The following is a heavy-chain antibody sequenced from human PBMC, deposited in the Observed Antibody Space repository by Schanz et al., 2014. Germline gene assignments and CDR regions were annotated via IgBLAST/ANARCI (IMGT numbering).Heavy chain of an antibody. J-gene: IGHJ4*02. CDR1: GFTLSGYA. CDR2: IWYDGSNK. CDR3: ARDGDFDY. V-gene: IGHV3-33*08. Sequence: VQLLESGGGLVQPGGSLRISCAASGFTLSGYAMSWVRQAPGKGLEWVAIIWYDGSNKYYADSVKGRFTISRDNSKNTLFLQMSSLRAEDTAVYYCARDGDFDYWGQGTLVTVSS.